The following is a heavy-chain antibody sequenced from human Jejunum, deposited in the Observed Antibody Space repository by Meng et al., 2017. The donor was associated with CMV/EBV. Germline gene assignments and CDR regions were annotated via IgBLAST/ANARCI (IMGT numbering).Heavy chain of an antibody. D-gene: IGHD1-26*01. CDR1: GFTIADYA. Sequence: SGFTIADYAMSRHRQAPGKGLEWVSINRTKGGTAEWDAPVKGRVTISRDNSKSIAYLQINSLKTEDTATYYCTLFRKWEHAFDIWGQGTMVTVSS. J-gene: IGHJ3*02. CDR2: NRTKGGTA. CDR3: TLFRKWEHAFDI. V-gene: IGHV3-49*03.